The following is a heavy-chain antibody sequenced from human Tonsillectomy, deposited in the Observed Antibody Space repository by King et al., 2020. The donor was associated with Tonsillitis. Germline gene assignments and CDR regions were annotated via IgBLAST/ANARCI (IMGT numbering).Heavy chain of an antibody. V-gene: IGHV4-34*01. D-gene: IGHD6-13*01. CDR2: INHSVST. CDR3: AISGYSSSWYLFLGKDQTTNWFDP. J-gene: IGHJ5*02. Sequence: VQLQQWGAGLLKPSETLSLTCAVYGGSFSGYYWSWIRQPPGKGLEWIGEINHSVSTNYNPSLKSRVTISVDTSKNQFSLKLSSVTAADTAVYYCAISGYSSSWYLFLGKDQTTNWFDPWGQGTLVTVSS. CDR1: GGSFSGYY.